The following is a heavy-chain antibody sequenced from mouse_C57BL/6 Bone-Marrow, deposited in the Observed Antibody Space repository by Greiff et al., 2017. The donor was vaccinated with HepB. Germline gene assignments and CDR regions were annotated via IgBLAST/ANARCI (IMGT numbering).Heavy chain of an antibody. Sequence: DVQLVESGGGLVQPGGSLKLSCAASGFTFSDYGMAWVRQAPRKGPEWVAFISNLAYSIYYADTVTGRFTISRENAKNTLYLEMSSLRSEDTAMYYCARLFYYDYDAWFAYWGQGTLVTVSA. D-gene: IGHD2-4*01. J-gene: IGHJ3*01. CDR3: ARLFYYDYDAWFAY. V-gene: IGHV5-15*01. CDR2: ISNLAYSI. CDR1: GFTFSDYG.